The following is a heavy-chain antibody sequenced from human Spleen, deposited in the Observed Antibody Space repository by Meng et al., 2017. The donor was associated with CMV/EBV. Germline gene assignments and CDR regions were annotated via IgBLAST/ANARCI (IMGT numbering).Heavy chain of an antibody. Sequence: YGGSFSGYYWSWIRQPPGMGLERIGEINHSGSTNYNPSLKSRVTISVDTSKNQFSLKLSSVTAADTAVYYCARASGRSLSYYYGMDVWGQGTTVTVSS. J-gene: IGHJ6*02. D-gene: IGHD3-10*01. CDR3: ARASGRSLSYYYGMDV. CDR1: GGSFSGYY. CDR2: INHSGST. V-gene: IGHV4-34*01.